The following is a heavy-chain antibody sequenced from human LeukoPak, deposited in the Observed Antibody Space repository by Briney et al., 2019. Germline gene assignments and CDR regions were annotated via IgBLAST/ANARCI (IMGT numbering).Heavy chain of an antibody. CDR1: GYTFTSYG. CDR3: ARGLQENLARLQAFSAFDI. D-gene: IGHD3-3*02. CDR2: ISAYNGDT. V-gene: IGHV1-18*01. J-gene: IGHJ3*02. Sequence: GASVKVSCKASGYTFTSYGISWVRQAPGQGLEWMGWISAYNGDTNYAQKLQGRVTMTTDTSTSTAYMELRSLRSDDTAVYYCARGLQENLARLQAFSAFDIWGQGTMVTVSS.